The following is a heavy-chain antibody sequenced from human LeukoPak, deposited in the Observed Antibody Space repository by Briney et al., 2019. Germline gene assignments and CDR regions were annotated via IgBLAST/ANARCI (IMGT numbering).Heavy chain of an antibody. CDR3: TRDRSRAEDD. V-gene: IGHV3-7*01. Sequence: GGSLRLSSAPPLFTFSVHWMSWVRDTPGRRLECGSNINQGGSDKDYVDSVKGRFTISRDNANNLLYLQMNSLRGEDTAVYYCTRDRSRAEDDWGQGTLVTVSS. J-gene: IGHJ4*02. CDR1: LFTFSVHW. CDR2: INQGGSDK. D-gene: IGHD1-14*01.